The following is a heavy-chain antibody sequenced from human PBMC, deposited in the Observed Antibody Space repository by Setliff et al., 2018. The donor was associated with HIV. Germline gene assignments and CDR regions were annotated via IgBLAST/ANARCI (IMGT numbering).Heavy chain of an antibody. CDR3: AKDHAGGGYHDILPPS. V-gene: IGHV3-23*01. Sequence: LKISCVASGFTFRNSAVSWIRQAPGKGLQWVSAVSGSGATTYYAASVKGRFTISRDNLKSMVYLQMNSLRAEDTAIYYCAKDHAGGGYHDILPPSWGQGTMVTVSS. CDR2: VSGSGATT. CDR1: GFTFRNSA. D-gene: IGHD3-9*01. J-gene: IGHJ3*01.